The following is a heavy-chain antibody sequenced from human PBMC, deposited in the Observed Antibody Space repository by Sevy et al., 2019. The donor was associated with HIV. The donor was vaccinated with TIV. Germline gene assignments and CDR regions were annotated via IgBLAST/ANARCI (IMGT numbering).Heavy chain of an antibody. J-gene: IGHJ6*02. D-gene: IGHD3-3*01. CDR2: IWYDGSNK. V-gene: IGHV3-33*01. CDR3: AREVPTYYDFWSGYYTGQNYYYGMDV. Sequence: GGSLRLSCAASGFTFSSYGMHWVRQAPGKGLEWVAVIWYDGSNKYYADSVKGRFTISRDNSKNTLYLQMNSLRAEDTAVYYWAREVPTYYDFWSGYYTGQNYYYGMDVWGQGTTVTVSS. CDR1: GFTFSSYG.